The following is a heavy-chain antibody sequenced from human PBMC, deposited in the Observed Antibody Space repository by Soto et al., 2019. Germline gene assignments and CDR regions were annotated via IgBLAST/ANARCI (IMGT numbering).Heavy chain of an antibody. J-gene: IGHJ6*02. CDR2: IYYSGST. Sequence: QVQLQESGPGLVKPSQTLSLTCTVSGGSISSGDYYWSWIRQPPGKGLEWVGYIYYSGSTYYNPSLKSRVTISVDTSKNQFSLTLSSVTAADTAVYYCARDPTPYDILTGSHYYYGMDVWGQGTTVTVSS. V-gene: IGHV4-30-4*01. CDR1: GGSISSGDYY. D-gene: IGHD3-9*01. CDR3: ARDPTPYDILTGSHYYYGMDV.